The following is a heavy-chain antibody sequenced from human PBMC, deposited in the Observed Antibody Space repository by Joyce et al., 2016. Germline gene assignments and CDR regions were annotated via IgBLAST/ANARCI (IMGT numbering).Heavy chain of an antibody. Sequence: QVQLQESGPGLVKPSETLSLTCDVSGYSISTGYYWAWIRQPPGKGLQWIVSVYHSGSTYYNPSLKSRVSISVDRSKNQISLKLMSVTASDTAVYYCSRDSRGPGTYYGLDVWGQGTSVTVSS. CDR2: VYHSGST. CDR3: SRDSRGPGTYYGLDV. D-gene: IGHD1-1*01. J-gene: IGHJ6*02. V-gene: IGHV4-38-2*02. CDR1: GYSISTGYY.